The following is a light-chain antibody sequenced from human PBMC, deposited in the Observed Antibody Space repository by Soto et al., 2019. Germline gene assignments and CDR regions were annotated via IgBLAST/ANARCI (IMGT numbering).Light chain of an antibody. CDR1: QGISSY. V-gene: IGKV1-9*01. CDR3: QQLNSYLSLT. CDR2: GAS. Sequence: IQLTQSPSSLSASVGDRVTITCRASQGISSYLAWYQQKPGKAPKLLIHGASTLQNGVPSRFSGSGSGTDFTLTISSLQPEDFATYYCQQLNSYLSLTFGGGTKVEIK. J-gene: IGKJ4*01.